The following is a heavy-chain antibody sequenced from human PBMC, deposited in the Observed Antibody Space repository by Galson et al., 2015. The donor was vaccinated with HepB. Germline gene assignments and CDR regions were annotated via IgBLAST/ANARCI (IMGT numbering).Heavy chain of an antibody. D-gene: IGHD6-13*01. V-gene: IGHV3-23*01. CDR1: GFTFSNFA. CDR3: AKHQKYSSSWFDC. CDR2: ISGSGASL. J-gene: IGHJ4*02. Sequence: SLRLSCAASGFTFSNFAMAWVRQAPGKGLEWVSVISGSGASLYYADSVLGRFIVSRDNSKNTMFLQMDTLRAEDSAIYYCAKHQKYSSSWFDCWGQGTLVTVSS.